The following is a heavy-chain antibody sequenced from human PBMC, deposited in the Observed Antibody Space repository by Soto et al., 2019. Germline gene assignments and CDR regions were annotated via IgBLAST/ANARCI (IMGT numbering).Heavy chain of an antibody. Sequence: QVQLVQSGAEVKKPGASVKVSCKASGYNFNSYTISWVRQAPGQGLEWMGRISAYNGNTNYAQKLQGRVTMTTDTSTSTAYLDLRSLRSAATAVYACWRVMGALGHWFDPWGQGTLVTVSS. J-gene: IGHJ5*02. CDR1: GYNFNSYT. D-gene: IGHD1-26*01. V-gene: IGHV1-18*01. CDR2: ISAYNGNT. CDR3: WRVMGALGHWFDP.